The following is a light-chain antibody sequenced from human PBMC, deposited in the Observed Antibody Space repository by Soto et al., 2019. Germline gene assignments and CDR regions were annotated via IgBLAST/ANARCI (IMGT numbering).Light chain of an antibody. Sequence: QSVLTQPPSASGTPGQRVTISCSGSSSNIGSENVNWYQQLPGTAPKLLIYRNNQRPSGVPDRFSGSKSGTSASLAISGLQSEDEADYYCGAWDDTFNGYVFGLGTKLTVL. CDR3: GAWDDTFNGYV. CDR2: RNN. V-gene: IGLV1-44*01. CDR1: SSNIGSEN. J-gene: IGLJ1*01.